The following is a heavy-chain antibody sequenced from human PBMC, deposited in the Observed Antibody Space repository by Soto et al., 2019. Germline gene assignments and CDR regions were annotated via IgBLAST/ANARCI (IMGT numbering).Heavy chain of an antibody. J-gene: IGHJ6*02. Sequence: SVQVSCKASGFTFTSSAVQWVRQARGQRLEWIGWIVVGSGNTNYAQKFQERVTITRDMSTSTAYMELSSLRSEDTAVYSCAADAHSNIVVVPAVIPGMDVWGQGTTVTVSS. CDR1: GFTFTSSA. CDR3: AADAHSNIVVVPAVIPGMDV. CDR2: IVVGSGNT. V-gene: IGHV1-58*01. D-gene: IGHD2-2*02.